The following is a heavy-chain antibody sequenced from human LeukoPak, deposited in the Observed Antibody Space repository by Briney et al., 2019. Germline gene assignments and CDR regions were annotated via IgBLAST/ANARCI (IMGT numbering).Heavy chain of an antibody. CDR2: IYHSGST. CDR1: GGSISSYY. J-gene: IGHJ4*02. V-gene: IGHV4-59*04. CDR3: AKSSHSIFDY. D-gene: IGHD2-21*01. Sequence: SETLSLTCTVSGGSISSYYWSWIRQPPGKGLEWIGSIYHSGSTYYNPSLKSRVTISVDTSKNQFSLKLSSVTAADTAVYYCAKSSHSIFDYWGQGTLVTVSS.